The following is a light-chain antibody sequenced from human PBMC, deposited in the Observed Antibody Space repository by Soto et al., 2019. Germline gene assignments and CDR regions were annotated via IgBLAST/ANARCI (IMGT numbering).Light chain of an antibody. J-gene: IGKJ1*01. CDR2: AAS. Sequence: DIQMTQSPSSLSASVGDRVTITCRASQSISTYLNWYQHKPGKAPKFLIYAASRLQSGVPSRFSGSGSGTDFTLTISSLQPEDFVTYYCQQSFGTPWTFGQGTKVDIK. CDR3: QQSFGTPWT. CDR1: QSISTY. V-gene: IGKV1-39*01.